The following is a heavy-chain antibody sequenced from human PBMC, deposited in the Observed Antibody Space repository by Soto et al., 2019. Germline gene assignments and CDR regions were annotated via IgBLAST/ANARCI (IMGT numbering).Heavy chain of an antibody. CDR2: IYWSDDK. CDR1: GFSLRNSGVG. CDR3: AHISLFTSSWFYFDY. J-gene: IGHJ4*02. Sequence: GPTLVNPTQTLTLTCTFSGFSLRNSGVGVGWIRQPPGKALEWLALIYWSDDKRYSPSLKSRLTITKDTSENQVVLTMTNVGPVDTATYYCAHISLFTSSWFYFDYWGQGTLVTVSS. D-gene: IGHD6-13*01. V-gene: IGHV2-5*01.